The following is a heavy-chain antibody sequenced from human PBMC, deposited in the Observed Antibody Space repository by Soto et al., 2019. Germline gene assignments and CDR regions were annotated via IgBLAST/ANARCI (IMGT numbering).Heavy chain of an antibody. V-gene: IGHV3-33*01. CDR1: GFTFSSYG. Sequence: QVQLVESGGGVVQPGRSLRLSCAASGFTFSSYGMHWVRQAPGKGLEWVAVIWYDGSNKYYADSVKGRFTISRDNSKNTLYLQLNSLRAEDTAVYYCATQLGDFWSGYSDILGYWGQGTLVTVSS. J-gene: IGHJ4*02. D-gene: IGHD3-3*01. CDR3: ATQLGDFWSGYSDILGY. CDR2: IWYDGSNK.